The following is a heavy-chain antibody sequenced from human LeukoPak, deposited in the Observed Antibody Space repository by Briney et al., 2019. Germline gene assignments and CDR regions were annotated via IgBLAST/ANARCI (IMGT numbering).Heavy chain of an antibody. CDR1: SGSFRTYY. CDR2: IFYNEGT. J-gene: IGHJ3*02. V-gene: IGHV4-59*01. CDR3: VKWNSRYQPWTLDI. D-gene: IGHD2-2*01. Sequence: PSETLSLTCTVSSGSFRTYYWSWIRQPPGKGLEWIGYIFYNEGTSYNPSLKSRVTISVDTSNNQLSLKLSSVTAADTAMYYCVKWNSRYQPWTLDIWGRGTMVTVSS.